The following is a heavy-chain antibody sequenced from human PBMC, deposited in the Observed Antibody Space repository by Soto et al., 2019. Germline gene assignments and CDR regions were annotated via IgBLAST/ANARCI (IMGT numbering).Heavy chain of an antibody. CDR2: IDPSDSYT. Sequence: GESLKISCKGSGYSFTSYWISWVRQMPGKGLEWMGRIDPSDSYTNYSPSFQGHVTISADKSISTAYLQWSSLKASDTAMYHCARWRSDAFDIWGQGTMVTVSS. V-gene: IGHV5-10-1*01. J-gene: IGHJ3*02. CDR1: GYSFTSYW. CDR3: ARWRSDAFDI.